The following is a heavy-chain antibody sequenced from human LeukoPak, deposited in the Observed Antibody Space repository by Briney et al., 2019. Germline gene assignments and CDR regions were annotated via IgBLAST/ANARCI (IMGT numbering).Heavy chain of an antibody. D-gene: IGHD6-19*01. J-gene: IGHJ4*02. CDR1: GGSFSGYY. Sequence: SETLSITCAVYGGSFSGYYWSWIRQPPGKGLEWIGEINHSGSTNYNPSLKSRVTISVDTSKNQFSLKLSSVTAADTAVYYCARVRQWLDFDYWGQGTLVTVSS. CDR3: ARVRQWLDFDY. V-gene: IGHV4-34*01. CDR2: INHSGST.